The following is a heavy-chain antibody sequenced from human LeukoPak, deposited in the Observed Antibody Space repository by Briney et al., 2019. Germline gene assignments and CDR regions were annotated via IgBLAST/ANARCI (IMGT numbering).Heavy chain of an antibody. Sequence: GGSLRLSCAASRFTFSSYEMNWVRQAPGKGLEWVSYITSSGGSTIYYADSVKGRFTISRDNAKNSLCLQMNSLRAEDTAVYYCARGGYCSGTTCYSLNAFDIWGQGTMVTVSS. D-gene: IGHD2-2*03. CDR2: ITSSGGSTI. CDR3: ARGGYCSGTTCYSLNAFDI. J-gene: IGHJ3*02. V-gene: IGHV3-48*03. CDR1: RFTFSSYE.